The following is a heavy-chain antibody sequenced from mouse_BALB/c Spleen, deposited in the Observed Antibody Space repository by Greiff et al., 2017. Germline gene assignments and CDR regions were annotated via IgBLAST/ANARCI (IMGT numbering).Heavy chain of an antibody. J-gene: IGHJ3*01. CDR3: GRGDGNYAY. CDR2: IDPSDSET. D-gene: IGHD2-1*01. CDR1: GYTFTSYW. V-gene: IGHV1-69*02. Sequence: VQLQQPGAELVKPGAPVKLSCKASGYTFTSYWMNWVKQRPGRGLEWIGRIDPSDSETHYNQKFKDKATLTVDKSSSTAYIQLSSLTSEDSAVYYCGRGDGNYAYWGQGTLVTVSA.